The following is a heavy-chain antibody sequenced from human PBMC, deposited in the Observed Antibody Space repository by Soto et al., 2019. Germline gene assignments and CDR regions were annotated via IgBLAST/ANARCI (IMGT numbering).Heavy chain of an antibody. CDR1: GGSFSGYY. Sequence: SETLSLTCAVYGGSFSGYYWSWIRQPPGKGLEWIGEINHSGSTNYNPSLKSRVTISVDTSKNQFSLKLSSVTAADTAVYYCARGWAAAGPLDYWDQGTPLVTVSS. V-gene: IGHV4-34*01. CDR2: INHSGST. CDR3: ARGWAAAGPLDY. J-gene: IGHJ4*02. D-gene: IGHD6-13*01.